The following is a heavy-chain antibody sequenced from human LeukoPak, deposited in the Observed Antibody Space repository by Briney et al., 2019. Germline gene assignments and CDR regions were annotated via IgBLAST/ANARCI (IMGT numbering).Heavy chain of an antibody. D-gene: IGHD6-19*01. CDR1: GGSISSGDSY. CDR2: IYHSGST. V-gene: IGHV4-30-2*01. CDR3: ARSIAVAGTNWFDP. J-gene: IGHJ5*02. Sequence: SQTLSLTCTVSGGSISSGDSYWSWIRQPPGKGLEWIGEIYHSGSTNYNPSLKSRVTISVDKSKNQFSLKLSSVTAADTAVYYCARSIAVAGTNWFDPWGQGTLVTVFS.